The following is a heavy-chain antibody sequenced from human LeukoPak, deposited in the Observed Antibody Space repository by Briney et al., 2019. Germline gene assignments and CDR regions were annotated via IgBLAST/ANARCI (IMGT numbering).Heavy chain of an antibody. CDR3: ARRWVVVVPAAMLSSWFDP. V-gene: IGHV4-59*08. D-gene: IGHD2-2*01. CDR2: ISYIGST. J-gene: IGHJ5*02. CDR1: GGSFSSHY. Sequence: SETLSLTCTVSGGSFSSHYWSWIRQPPGKGLEWIGYISYIGSTYYNPSLKSRVTISVDTSKNQFSLKLSSVTAAGTAVYYCARRWVVVVPAAMLSSWFDPWGQGTLVTVSS.